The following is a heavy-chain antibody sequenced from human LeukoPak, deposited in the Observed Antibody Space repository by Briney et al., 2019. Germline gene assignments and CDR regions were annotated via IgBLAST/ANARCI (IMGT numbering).Heavy chain of an antibody. D-gene: IGHD5-18*01. CDR1: GFTFSSYA. J-gene: IGHJ4*02. CDR2: ISYDGSNK. CDR3: ARGRGIQLWLAPTDY. V-gene: IGHV3-30-3*01. Sequence: QPGRSLRLSCAASGFTFSSYAMHWVRQAPGKGLEWVAVISYDGSNKYYADSVKGRFTISRDNSKNTLYLQMNSLRAEDTAVYYCARGRGIQLWLAPTDYWGQGTLVTVSS.